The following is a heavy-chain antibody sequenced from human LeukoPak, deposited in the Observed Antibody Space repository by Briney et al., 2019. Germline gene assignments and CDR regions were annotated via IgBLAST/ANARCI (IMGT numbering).Heavy chain of an antibody. D-gene: IGHD3-22*01. J-gene: IGHJ4*02. CDR2: ISSSSSYI. Sequence: PGGSLRLSCAASGFTFSSYSMNWVRQAPGKGLEWVSSISSSSSYIYYADSVKGRFTISRDNAKNSLYLLMNSLRAEDTAVYYCASIGYYYDSNGEGVDDYWGQGTLVTVSS. V-gene: IGHV3-21*01. CDR3: ASIGYYYDSNGEGVDDY. CDR1: GFTFSSYS.